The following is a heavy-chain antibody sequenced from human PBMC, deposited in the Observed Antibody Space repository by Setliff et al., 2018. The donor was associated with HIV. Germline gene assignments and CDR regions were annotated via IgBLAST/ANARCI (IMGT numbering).Heavy chain of an antibody. CDR2: MNPKSANR. V-gene: IGHV1-8*01. CDR1: GYMFTNYD. D-gene: IGHD1-26*01. CDR3: ATGGGQSFDY. J-gene: IGHJ4*02. Sequence: ASVKVSCKASGYMFTNYDIHWVRQAAGQGLEWMGWMNPKSANRGYAQKFQGRVTMARNTSASTIYMELKNLRSDDTGVYYCATGGGQSFDYWGQGTLVTVSS.